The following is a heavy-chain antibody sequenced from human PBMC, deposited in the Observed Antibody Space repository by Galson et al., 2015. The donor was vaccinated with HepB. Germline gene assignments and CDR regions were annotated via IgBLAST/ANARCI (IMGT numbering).Heavy chain of an antibody. D-gene: IGHD3/OR15-3a*01. J-gene: IGHJ3*02. CDR3: ARIRRQNLGLGYDAFDI. CDR1: GHTFSIYF. Sequence: SVKVSCKASGHTFSIYFIHWVRQAPGQGLEWVGIINPNGGSTTYAQKFQGRVTMTTDTPTSTVYMELSSLRSEDTAVYYCARIRRQNLGLGYDAFDIWGRGTMVTVSS. CDR2: INPNGGST. V-gene: IGHV1-46*03.